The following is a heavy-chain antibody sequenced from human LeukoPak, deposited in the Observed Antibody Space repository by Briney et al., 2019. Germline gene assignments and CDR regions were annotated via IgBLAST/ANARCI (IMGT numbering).Heavy chain of an antibody. D-gene: IGHD6-13*01. CDR2: IYYTGST. CDR3: ARGPAAGIDTGHYDY. V-gene: IGHV4-59*01. Sequence: SETLSLTCTVSGGPIRSYYWTWIRQPPGKGLEWIGHIYYTGSTTYNPSLKSRVTISVDTSKNQFSLKLTSVTAADTAVYYCARGPAAGIDTGHYDYWSQGTLVTVSS. CDR1: GGPIRSYY. J-gene: IGHJ4*02.